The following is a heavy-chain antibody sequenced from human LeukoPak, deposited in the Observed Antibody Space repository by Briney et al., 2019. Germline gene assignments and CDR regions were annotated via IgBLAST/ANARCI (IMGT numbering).Heavy chain of an antibody. CDR2: INPNSGGT. J-gene: IGHJ6*02. CDR3: ARDKPFRGYYYYGMDV. Sequence: ASVKVSCKASGYTFTGYYMHWVRQAPGQGLEWMGWINPNSGGTNYAQKFQGWVTMTRDTSISTAYMELSRLRSDDTAVYYCARDKPFRGYYYYGMDVWGQGTTVTVSS. D-gene: IGHD2/OR15-2a*01. V-gene: IGHV1-2*04. CDR1: GYTFTGYY.